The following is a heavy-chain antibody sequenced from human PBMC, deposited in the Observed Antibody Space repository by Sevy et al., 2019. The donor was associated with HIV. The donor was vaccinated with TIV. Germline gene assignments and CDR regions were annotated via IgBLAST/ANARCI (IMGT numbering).Heavy chain of an antibody. V-gene: IGHV3-21*01. CDR3: ARDGGVGTMVRGVISPSDY. J-gene: IGHJ4*02. CDR2: ISSSSSYI. CDR1: EFTFSSYS. D-gene: IGHD3-10*01. Sequence: GGSLRLSCAASEFTFSSYSMNWVRQAPGKGLEWVSSISSSSSYIYYADSVKGRFTISRDNAKNSLYLQMNSLRAEDTAVYYCARDGGVGTMVRGVISPSDYWGQGTLVTVSS.